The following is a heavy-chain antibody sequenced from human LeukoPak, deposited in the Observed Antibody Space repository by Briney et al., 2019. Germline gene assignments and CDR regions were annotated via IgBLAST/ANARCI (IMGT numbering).Heavy chain of an antibody. CDR1: GGSISSDY. V-gene: IGHV4-59*01. D-gene: IGHD3-10*01. CDR3: ARGINEVQFGAWFDA. CDR2: MFASGTS. Sequence: PSETLSLTCTVSGGSISSDYWSWIRQPPGKGLEYIGFMFASGTSNYNPSFKSRVTISVDTSKSQFSMNLSSVTAADPAVYYCARGINEVQFGAWFDAVGGGTLVTVSS. J-gene: IGHJ5*02.